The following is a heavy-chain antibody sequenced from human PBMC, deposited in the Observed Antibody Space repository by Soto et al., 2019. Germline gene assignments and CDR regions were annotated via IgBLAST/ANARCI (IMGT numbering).Heavy chain of an antibody. CDR3: VRGYYDVYYYYCYGMDV. CDR2: IIPIFGTA. V-gene: IGHV1-69*01. J-gene: IGHJ6*02. CDR1: GGTFSSYA. Sequence: QVQLVQSGAEVKKPGSSVKVSCKASGGTFSSYAISWVRQAPGQGLEWRGGIIPIFGTANYAQKFQGRVTITADESTSTAYMELSSLRSEDTAAYYCVRGYYDVYYYYCYGMDVWGQGTTVTVSS. D-gene: IGHD1-26*01.